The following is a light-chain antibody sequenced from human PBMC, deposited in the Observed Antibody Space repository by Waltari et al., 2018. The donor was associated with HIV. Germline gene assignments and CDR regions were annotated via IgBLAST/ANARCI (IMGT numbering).Light chain of an antibody. CDR1: LLAKKY. Sequence: SYELTQPSSVSVSPGQTARITCSGDLLAKKYVRWFQQKPGQAPVLVMYKDTERPSGIPVGISGSSSGTTVTLTIGGAQVDDEADYYCYSAADNSGLFGGGTKLTVL. CDR2: KDT. J-gene: IGLJ3*02. V-gene: IGLV3-27*01. CDR3: YSAADNSGL.